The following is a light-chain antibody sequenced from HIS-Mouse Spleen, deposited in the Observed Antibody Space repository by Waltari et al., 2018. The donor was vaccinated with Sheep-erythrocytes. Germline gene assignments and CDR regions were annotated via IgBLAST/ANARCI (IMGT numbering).Light chain of an antibody. CDR2: DVS. J-gene: IGLJ1*01. CDR3: CSYAGSYNHV. CDR1: SSDVGGYTY. V-gene: IGLV2-11*01. Sequence: QSALTQPRSVSVSPVQSVTISCTGTSSDVGGYTYVSWYQQHPGQAPKLMIYDVSKRPSGVPDRFSGSKSGNTASLTISGLQAEDEADYYCCSYAGSYNHVFATGTKVTVL.